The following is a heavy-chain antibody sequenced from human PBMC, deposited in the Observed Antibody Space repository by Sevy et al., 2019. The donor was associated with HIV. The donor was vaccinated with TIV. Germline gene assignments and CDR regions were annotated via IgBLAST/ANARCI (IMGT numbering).Heavy chain of an antibody. D-gene: IGHD4-17*01. CDR3: ARIPYHYGDYPYYFDY. V-gene: IGHV3-33*01. J-gene: IGHJ4*02. Sequence: GGSLRLSCAASGFTFSSSDMHWVRQAPGKGLEWVAVIRYDGSNKYYADSVKGRFTISRDNPKNTLYLQMNSLRAEDTAVYYCARIPYHYGDYPYYFDYWGQGTLVTVSS. CDR1: GFTFSSSD. CDR2: IRYDGSNK.